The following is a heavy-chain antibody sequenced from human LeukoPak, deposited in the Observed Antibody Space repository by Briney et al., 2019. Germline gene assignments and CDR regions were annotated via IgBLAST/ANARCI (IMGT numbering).Heavy chain of an antibody. CDR1: GYTFTSYG. V-gene: IGHV1-18*01. Sequence: ASVKVSCKASGYTFTSYGISWVRQAPGQGLEWMGWISAYNGNTNYAQKLQGRVTMTTDTSSSTAYMELRSLRSDDTAVYYCARDLSNWKTFDYWGQGTLVTVSS. CDR2: ISAYNGNT. CDR3: ARDLSNWKTFDY. J-gene: IGHJ4*02. D-gene: IGHD1-1*01.